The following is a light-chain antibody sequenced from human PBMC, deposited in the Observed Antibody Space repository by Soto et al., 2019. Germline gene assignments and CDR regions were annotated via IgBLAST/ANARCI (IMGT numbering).Light chain of an antibody. CDR2: AAS. J-gene: IGKJ2*01. CDR1: RSFASSY. V-gene: IGKV3-20*01. Sequence: EIVLTQSPATLSLSPGERATLSCRASRSFASSYLAWYQHKPGQAPRLLIYAASSRATGIPDRFSGSGSGTDFTLTISRLEPDDSAVYYCHHYDSSPPYTFGQGTKLEIK. CDR3: HHYDSSPPYT.